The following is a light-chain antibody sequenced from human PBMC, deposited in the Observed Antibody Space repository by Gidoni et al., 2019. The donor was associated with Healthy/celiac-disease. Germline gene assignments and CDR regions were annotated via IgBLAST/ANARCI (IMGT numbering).Light chain of an antibody. V-gene: IGKV1-39*01. Sequence: DIQMTQSPSSLSASVGDRVTITCRASQSISSYLNLYQQKPGKAPKLLIYAASSLQSGVPSRFSGSGSGTDFTLTISSLQPEDFATYYCQQSYSTPTFXGXTKVEIK. CDR1: QSISSY. CDR3: QQSYSTPT. CDR2: AAS. J-gene: IGKJ4*01.